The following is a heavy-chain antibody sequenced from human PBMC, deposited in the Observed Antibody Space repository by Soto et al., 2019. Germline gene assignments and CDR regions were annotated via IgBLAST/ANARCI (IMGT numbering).Heavy chain of an antibody. Sequence: ASVKVSCKASGYTFFTYDISWVRQAPGQGLEWMGWISTYSGDTKYAQKFQGRVTMTTDASTTTAYLELRSLRSDDTAVYYCARHHGPTTSENWFDPWGQGTLVTVSS. V-gene: IGHV1-18*01. J-gene: IGHJ5*02. D-gene: IGHD5-12*01. CDR1: GYTFFTYD. CDR2: ISTYSGDT. CDR3: ARHHGPTTSENWFDP.